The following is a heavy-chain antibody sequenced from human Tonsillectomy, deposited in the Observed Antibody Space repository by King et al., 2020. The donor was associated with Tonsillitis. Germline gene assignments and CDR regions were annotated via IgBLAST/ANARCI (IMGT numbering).Heavy chain of an antibody. Sequence: VQLVESGGGLVQPGGSLRLSCAASGFTFSNYDMHWVRQAIGKGLEWVSAIGTAGDTYYPGSVKGRFTISRENAKNSLYLQMNSLRAGDTAVYYCARALPNWGRDYYYGMDVWGQGTTVTVSS. CDR1: GFTFSNYD. J-gene: IGHJ6*02. CDR3: ARALPNWGRDYYYGMDV. D-gene: IGHD7-27*01. V-gene: IGHV3-13*01. CDR2: IGTAGDT.